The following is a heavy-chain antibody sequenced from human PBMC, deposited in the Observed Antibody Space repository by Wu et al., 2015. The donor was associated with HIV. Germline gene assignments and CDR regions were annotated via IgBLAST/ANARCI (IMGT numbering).Heavy chain of an antibody. CDR2: MNPNSGGT. Sequence: QLQLVQSGTEVKKPGASLKVSCKASGYTFTGYYLHWVRQAPGQGLEWMGWMNPNSGGTKYAQNFQGRVTMTRDTSISTAYMELSRLTSDDTAVYYCARDRSGLYFYMDVWGKGTSVTVSS. V-gene: IGHV1-2*02. D-gene: IGHD3-16*01. J-gene: IGHJ6*03. CDR1: GYTFTGYY. CDR3: ARDRSGLYFYMDV.